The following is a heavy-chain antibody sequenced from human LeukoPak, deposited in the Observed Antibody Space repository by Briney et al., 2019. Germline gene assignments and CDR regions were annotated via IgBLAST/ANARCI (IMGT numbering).Heavy chain of an antibody. D-gene: IGHD3-10*01. CDR1: RGFISSNSYY. Sequence: SETLSLTCTVSRGFISSNSYYWGWIRQPPGKGLEWIGSIYYSGRTYYDPSLKSRVTRPGDTSKNQFSLKLSSVTAAATAVYYCARVPAITDAFDIWGQGTMVTVSS. J-gene: IGHJ3*02. CDR2: IYYSGRT. V-gene: IGHV4-39*07. CDR3: ARVPAITDAFDI.